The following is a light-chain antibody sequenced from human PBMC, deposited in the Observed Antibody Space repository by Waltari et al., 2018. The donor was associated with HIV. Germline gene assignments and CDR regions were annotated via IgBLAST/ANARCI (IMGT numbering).Light chain of an antibody. Sequence: SFELTQPPSVSVSPGQTASITCPGDTVGDKYSCWYQQKPGQSPVLVIYEDTKRPSGIPELFSASNSGQTATLTISGTQAMDEADYYCQTWDSTTVVFGGGTKLTVL. CDR1: TVGDKY. J-gene: IGLJ2*01. V-gene: IGLV3-1*01. CDR3: QTWDSTTVV. CDR2: EDT.